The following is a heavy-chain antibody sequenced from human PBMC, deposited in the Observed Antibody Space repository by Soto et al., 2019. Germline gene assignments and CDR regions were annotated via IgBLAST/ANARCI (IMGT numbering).Heavy chain of an antibody. Sequence: QVQLQESGPGLVKPSETLSLTCTVSGGSISGYYWSWIRQPPGKGLEWIGYIYYSGSTNYNPSLKSRVTRSVDTSKNQFSLKLSSVTAADTAVYYCARDPIGYGGWFDPWGQGTLVTVSS. V-gene: IGHV4-59*01. CDR1: GGSISGYY. J-gene: IGHJ5*02. CDR2: IYYSGST. D-gene: IGHD5-12*01. CDR3: ARDPIGYGGWFDP.